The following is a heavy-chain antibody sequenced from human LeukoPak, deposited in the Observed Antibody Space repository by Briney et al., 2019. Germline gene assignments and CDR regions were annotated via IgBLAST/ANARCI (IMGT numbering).Heavy chain of an antibody. CDR3: ARDGRHRYYYDSSGFYGSWFDP. V-gene: IGHV1-8*01. CDR2: MNPNSGNK. J-gene: IGHJ5*02. CDR1: GYTFTSYD. Sequence: ASVKVSCKASGYTFTSYDIHWVRQATGQGLEWMGWMNPNSGNKGYAQKFQGRVTMTRNTSINTAYMELRSLRSEDRAVYYCARDGRHRYYYDSSGFYGSWFDPWGQGTLVTVSS. D-gene: IGHD3-22*01.